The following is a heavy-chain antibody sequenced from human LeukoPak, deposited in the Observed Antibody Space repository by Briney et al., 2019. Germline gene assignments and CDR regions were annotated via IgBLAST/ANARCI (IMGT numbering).Heavy chain of an antibody. V-gene: IGHV1-69*01. CDR3: ARDSYYDSSGYYYLGWFDP. D-gene: IGHD3-22*01. J-gene: IGHJ5*02. CDR2: IIPIFGTA. Sequence: GSSVKVSCRASGGTFSSYAISWVRQAPGQGLEWMGGIIPIFGTANYAQKFQGRVTITADESTSTAYMELSSLRSEDTAVYYCARDSYYDSSGYYYLGWFDPWGQGTLVTVSS. CDR1: GGTFSSYA.